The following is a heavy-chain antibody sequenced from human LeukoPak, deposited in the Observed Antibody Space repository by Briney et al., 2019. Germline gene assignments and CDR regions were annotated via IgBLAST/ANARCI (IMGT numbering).Heavy chain of an antibody. V-gene: IGHV4-38-2*02. CDR3: ARTTVTTNYYYYYMDV. Sequence: SETLSLTCTVSGYSISSGYYWGWIRQPPGKGLEWIGEINHSGSTNYNPSLKSRVTISVNTSKNQFSLKLSSVTAADTAVYYCARTTVTTNYYYYYMDVWGKGTTVTVSS. CDR1: GYSISSGYY. CDR2: INHSGST. J-gene: IGHJ6*03. D-gene: IGHD4-11*01.